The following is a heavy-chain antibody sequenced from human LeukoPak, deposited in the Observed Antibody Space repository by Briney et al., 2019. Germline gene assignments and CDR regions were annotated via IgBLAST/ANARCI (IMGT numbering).Heavy chain of an antibody. D-gene: IGHD2-15*01. CDR2: IDPSDSYT. CDR1: GYSFTSYW. CDR3: ANSPRYCSGGSCSAPPYY. J-gene: IGHJ4*02. V-gene: IGHV5-10-1*01. Sequence: GESLKIPCKGSGYSFTSYWISWVRQMPGKGLEWMGRIDPSDSYTNYSPSFQGHVTISADKSISTAYLQWSSLKASDTAMYYCANSPRYCSGGSCSAPPYYWGQGTLVTVSS.